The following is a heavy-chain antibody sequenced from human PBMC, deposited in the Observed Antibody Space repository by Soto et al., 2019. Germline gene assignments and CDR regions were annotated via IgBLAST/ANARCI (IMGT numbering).Heavy chain of an antibody. J-gene: IGHJ4*02. D-gene: IGHD3-16*01. CDR3: ARDGGAY. Sequence: QVQLVESGGGVVQPGRSLRLSCAASGFTFSSYAMHWVRRAPGKGLEWMAVMSYDGSNKYYADSVKGRFTISRDNSKNTLYLQMNSRRPEDTALYCCARDGGAYWGQGTLVIVSS. CDR2: MSYDGSNK. CDR1: GFTFSSYA. V-gene: IGHV3-30-3*01.